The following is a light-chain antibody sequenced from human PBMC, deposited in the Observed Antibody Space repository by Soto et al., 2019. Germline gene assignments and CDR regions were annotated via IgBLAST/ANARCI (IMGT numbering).Light chain of an antibody. V-gene: IGKV1-39*01. J-gene: IGKJ1*01. CDR1: QSISSY. CDR3: QQSYSRPRT. Sequence: DIQMTQSPSSLSASVGDRVTMTCRASQSISSYINWYQQKPGKAPNLLIYTASSLESGVPSRFSGSGSGTDFTLTITSLQPEDFATYFCQQSYSRPRTFGQGTKVDI. CDR2: TAS.